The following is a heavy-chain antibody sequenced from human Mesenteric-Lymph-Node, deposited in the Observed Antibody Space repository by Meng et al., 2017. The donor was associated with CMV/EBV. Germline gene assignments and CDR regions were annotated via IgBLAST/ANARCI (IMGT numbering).Heavy chain of an antibody. V-gene: IGHV3-7*01. D-gene: IGHD1-14*01. CDR1: GFTFSKYW. J-gene: IGHJ6*02. CDR3: ARDLTVGTYYGMDV. Sequence: GGSLRLSCAASGFTFSKYWMSWLRQTPGKGLEWLANIKQDGSEKYYLDSVKGRFTISRDNTKNSLYLQMDSLTAEDTAVYYCARDLTVGTYYGMDVWGQGTTVTVSS. CDR2: IKQDGSEK.